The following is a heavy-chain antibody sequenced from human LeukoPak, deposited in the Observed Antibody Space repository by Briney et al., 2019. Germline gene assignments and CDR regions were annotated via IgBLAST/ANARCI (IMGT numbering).Heavy chain of an antibody. CDR2: IYHSGST. CDR1: GGSISRSNW. D-gene: IGHD2-15*01. Sequence: SGTLSLTCAVSGGSISRSNWGGWGRQPPGKGLEWIGGIYHSGSTNYNPSLKSRVTISVDKSKNQFSLKLSSVTAADTAVYYCARNRLLGYCSGGSCNTTTPYYYYGMDVWGQGTTVTVSS. CDR3: ARNRLLGYCSGGSCNTTTPYYYYGMDV. J-gene: IGHJ6*02. V-gene: IGHV4-4*02.